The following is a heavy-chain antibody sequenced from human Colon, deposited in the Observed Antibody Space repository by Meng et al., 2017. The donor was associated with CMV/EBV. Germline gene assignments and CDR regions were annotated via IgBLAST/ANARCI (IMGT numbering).Heavy chain of an antibody. CDR2: INYSGRN. D-gene: IGHD7-27*01. J-gene: IGHJ6*02. CDR3: ARRGAWGDYYGLDV. CDR1: GVSISTGGYY. Sequence: LRLSCTVSGVSISTGGYYWNWIRQHPGKGPEWIGYINYSGRNDYNPSLKSRVTISPDYSKNQVSLKLTSVTAADTAVYFCARRGAWGDYYGLDVWGPGTTVTVSS. V-gene: IGHV4-31*03.